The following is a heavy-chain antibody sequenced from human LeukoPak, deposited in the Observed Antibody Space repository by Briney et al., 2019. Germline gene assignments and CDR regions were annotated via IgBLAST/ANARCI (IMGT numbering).Heavy chain of an antibody. CDR2: IIPIFGTA. J-gene: IGHJ4*02. V-gene: IGHV1-69*06. Sequence: ASVKVSCKASGGTFSSYAISWVRQAPGQGLEWMGGIIPIFGTANYAQKFQGRVTITADKSTSTAYMELSSLRSEDTAVYYCAINIMVRGVIGCSDYWGQGTLVTVSS. CDR1: GGTFSSYA. CDR3: AINIMVRGVIGCSDY. D-gene: IGHD3-10*01.